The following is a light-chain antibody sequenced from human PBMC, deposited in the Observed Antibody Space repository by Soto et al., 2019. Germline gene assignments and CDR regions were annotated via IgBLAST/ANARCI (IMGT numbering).Light chain of an antibody. CDR1: SSNIGSTT. CDR2: NNN. Sequence: QSVLTQPPSASGTPGQRVTIACSGSSSNIGSTTVKWYQQLPGTAPKLLIYNNNQRPSGVPDRFSGSKSGTSASLAISGLQSEDEADYCCAAWDDSLNGVVFGGGTQLTVL. CDR3: AAWDDSLNGVV. J-gene: IGLJ3*02. V-gene: IGLV1-44*01.